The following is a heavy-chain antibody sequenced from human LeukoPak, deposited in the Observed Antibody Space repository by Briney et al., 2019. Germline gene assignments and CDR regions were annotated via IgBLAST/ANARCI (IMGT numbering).Heavy chain of an antibody. CDR3: AKDASYSSSTNFDY. J-gene: IGHJ4*02. CDR1: GFTFSSYW. V-gene: IGHV3-7*03. D-gene: IGHD6-6*01. CDR2: IKKDGSEK. Sequence: GGSLRLSCAASGFTFSSYWMSWARQAPGKGLEWVANIKKDGSEKYYVDSVKGRFTISRDNAKNSLYLQMNSLRAEDMALYYCAKDASYSSSTNFDYWGQGTLVTVSS.